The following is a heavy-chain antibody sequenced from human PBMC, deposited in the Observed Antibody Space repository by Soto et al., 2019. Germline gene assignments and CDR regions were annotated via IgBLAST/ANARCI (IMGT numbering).Heavy chain of an antibody. J-gene: IGHJ5*02. D-gene: IGHD5-18*01. V-gene: IGHV4-34*01. CDR3: ARGRWIQLWS. CDR2: INHSGST. Sequence: SETLSLTCDVYGGSFSGYYWSWIRQPPGKGLEWIGEINHSGSTNYNPSLKSRVTISVDTSKNQFSLKLSSVTAADTAVYYCARGRWIQLWSWGQGTLVTVSS. CDR1: GGSFSGYY.